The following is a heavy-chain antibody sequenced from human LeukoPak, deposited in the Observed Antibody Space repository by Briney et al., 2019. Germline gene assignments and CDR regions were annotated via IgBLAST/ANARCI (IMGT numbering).Heavy chain of an antibody. V-gene: IGHV1-18*01. CDR2: ISAYNGNT. J-gene: IGHJ6*03. CDR1: GYTFTSYG. CDR3: ARVSDFWSGYYPDYYYYYMDV. Sequence: GASVKVSCKASGYTFTSYGISWVRQAPGQGLGWMGWISAYNGNTNYAQKLQGRVTMTTDTSTSTAYMELRSLRSDDTAVYYCARVSDFWSGYYPDYYYYYMDVWGKGTTVTVSS. D-gene: IGHD3-3*01.